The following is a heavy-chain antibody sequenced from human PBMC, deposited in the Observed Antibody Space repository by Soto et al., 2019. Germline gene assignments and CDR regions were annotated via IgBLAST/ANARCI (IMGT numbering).Heavy chain of an antibody. CDR2: IDTAGKT. D-gene: IGHD2-21*02. V-gene: IGHV3-13*01. Sequence: EVQLVESGGGLVQPGGSLRLSCAASGFTFNTYDMQWVRQVTGKGLEWVSGIDTAGKTYYSGSVKGRFTISRENAKNSWHLQMNSLRAEDTAMYYCAREKTGDGLRACDIWGKGTMVTVSS. CDR3: AREKTGDGLRACDI. CDR1: GFTFNTYD. J-gene: IGHJ3*02.